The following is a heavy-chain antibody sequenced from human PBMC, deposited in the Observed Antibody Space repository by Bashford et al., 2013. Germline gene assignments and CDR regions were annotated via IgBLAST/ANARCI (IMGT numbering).Heavy chain of an antibody. CDR3: ARGLGSSLFNWYFDL. CDR2: MNPNSGNT. V-gene: IGHV1-8*01. Sequence: ASVKVSCKASGYTFTSYDINWVRQATGQGLEWMGWMNPNSGNTGYAQKFQGRVTMTRNTSISTAYMELSSLRSEDTAVYYCARGLGSSLFNWYFDLWGRGTLVTVSS. CDR1: GYTFTSYD. J-gene: IGHJ2*01. D-gene: IGHD6-6*01.